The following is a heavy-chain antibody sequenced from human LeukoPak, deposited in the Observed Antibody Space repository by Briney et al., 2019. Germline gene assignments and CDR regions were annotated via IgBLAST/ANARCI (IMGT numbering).Heavy chain of an antibody. CDR3: AHSTLGDFWSGYYSNAFDI. D-gene: IGHD3-3*01. J-gene: IGHJ3*02. Sequence: ESGPTLVKPTQTLTLTCTFSGISLSTSGVGVGWIRQPPGKALEWLALIYRDDDKRYSPSLNNRLTITKDTSKNQVVLTMTNMDPLDTATYYCAHSTLGDFWSGYYSNAFDIWGQGTMVTVSS. V-gene: IGHV2-5*02. CDR2: IYRDDDK. CDR1: GISLSTSGVG.